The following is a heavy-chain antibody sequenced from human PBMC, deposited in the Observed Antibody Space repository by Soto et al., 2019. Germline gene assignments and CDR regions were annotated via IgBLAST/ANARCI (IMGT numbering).Heavy chain of an antibody. Sequence: EVQLVESGGGLVTPGGSLRLSCAASGFTFSSYSMNWVRQAPGKGLEWVSSISSSSSYIYYADSVKGRFTISRDNAKNSLYLQMNSLRAEDTAVYYCARHSSSWYDVDYWGQGTLVTVSS. CDR3: ARHSSSWYDVDY. D-gene: IGHD6-13*01. V-gene: IGHV3-21*01. CDR1: GFTFSSYS. J-gene: IGHJ4*02. CDR2: ISSSSSYI.